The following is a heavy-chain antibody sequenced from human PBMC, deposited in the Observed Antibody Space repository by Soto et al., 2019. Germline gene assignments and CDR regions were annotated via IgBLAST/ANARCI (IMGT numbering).Heavy chain of an antibody. CDR3: ARSGFLEWFIIHLFDY. J-gene: IGHJ4*02. CDR2: INHSGST. CDR1: GGSFSGYY. Sequence: SETLSLTCAVYGGSFSGYYWSWIRQPPGKGLEWIGEINHSGSTNYNPSLKSRVTISVDTSKNQFSLKLSSVTAADTAVYYCARSGFLEWFIIHLFDYWGQGTLITVSS. D-gene: IGHD3-3*01. V-gene: IGHV4-34*01.